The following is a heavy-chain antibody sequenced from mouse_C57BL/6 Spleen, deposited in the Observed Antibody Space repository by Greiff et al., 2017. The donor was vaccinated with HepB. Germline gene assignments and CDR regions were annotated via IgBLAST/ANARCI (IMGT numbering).Heavy chain of an antibody. D-gene: IGHD1-1*01. CDR1: GYTFTSYW. J-gene: IGHJ1*03. V-gene: IGHV1-50*01. CDR2: IDPSDSYT. Sequence: KESCKASGYTFTSYWMQWVKQRPGQGLEWIGEIDPSDSYTNYNQKFKGKATLTVDTSSSTAYMQLSSLTSEDSAVYYCARSLLLRDFDVWGTGTTVTVSS. CDR3: ARSLLLRDFDV.